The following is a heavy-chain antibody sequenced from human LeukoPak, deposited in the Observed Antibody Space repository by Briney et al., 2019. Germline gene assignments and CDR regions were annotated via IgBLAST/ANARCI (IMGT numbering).Heavy chain of an antibody. J-gene: IGHJ4*02. V-gene: IGHV4-59*01. CDR3: ARTYCGGHCYSDY. CDR2: VYYGGGT. D-gene: IGHD2-21*02. CDR1: GGSISSYY. Sequence: SETLSFTCTVSGGSISSYYWCWIRQPPGKGLGWGGYVYYGGGTNYNPSLKSRVTTSVDTSKNQFSLKLSSVTAADTAVYYCARTYCGGHCYSDYWGQGTLVTVSS.